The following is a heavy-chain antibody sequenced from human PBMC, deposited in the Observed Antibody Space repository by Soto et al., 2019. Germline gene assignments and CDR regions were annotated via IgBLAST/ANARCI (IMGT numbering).Heavy chain of an antibody. D-gene: IGHD3-22*01. V-gene: IGHV3-11*01. Sequence: GGSLRLSCAGCGFTFSDYYMSWIRQAPGKGLEWVSYISSNGDIIYYADSVKGRFTISRDNAKNSLYLQMNSLRAEDTAVYYCARDLGYYASDGYFDYWGQGTLVTVSS. CDR3: ARDLGYYASDGYFDY. CDR1: GFTFSDYY. J-gene: IGHJ4*02. CDR2: ISSNGDII.